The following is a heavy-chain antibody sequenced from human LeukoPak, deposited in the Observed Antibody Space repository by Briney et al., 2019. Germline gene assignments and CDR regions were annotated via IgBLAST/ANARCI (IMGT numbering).Heavy chain of an antibody. J-gene: IGHJ6*02. Sequence: ASVKVSCKASGYTFTSYDINWVRQATGQGLEWMGWMNPNSGNTGYAQKFQGRVTMTRNTSISTAYMELSSLRSEDTAVYYCARDARVDYYYYGMDVWGQGTTVTVSS. V-gene: IGHV1-8*01. CDR2: MNPNSGNT. CDR1: GYTFTSYD. CDR3: ARDARVDYYYYGMDV. D-gene: IGHD3-10*02.